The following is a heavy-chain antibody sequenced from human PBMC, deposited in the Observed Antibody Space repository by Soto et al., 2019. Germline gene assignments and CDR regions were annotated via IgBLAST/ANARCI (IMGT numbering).Heavy chain of an antibody. J-gene: IGHJ6*03. CDR3: ARRGYYYGSGSYYKVHYYYMDV. V-gene: IGHV1-46*03. D-gene: IGHD3-10*01. CDR2: INPSGGST. CDR1: GYTFTSYY. Sequence: ASVKVSCKASGYTFTSYYMHWVRQAPGQGLEWMGIINPSGGSTSYAQKFQGRVTMTRDTSTSTVYMELSSLRSEDTAVYYCARRGYYYGSGSYYKVHYYYMDVWGKGTTVTVSS.